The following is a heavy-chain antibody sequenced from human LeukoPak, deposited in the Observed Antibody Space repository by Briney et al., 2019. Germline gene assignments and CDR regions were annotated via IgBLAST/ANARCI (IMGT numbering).Heavy chain of an antibody. D-gene: IGHD3-10*01. CDR2: INPSDGTT. Sequence: GASVKVSCKASGYTFTTYYIHWVRQAPAQGLEWMGIINPSDGTTRDAEKFQGRVTMTRDTSTSTVYMELSSLRSEDTAVYYCARVGWEAGSPRVGAFDIWGQGTMVTVSS. CDR3: ARVGWEAGSPRVGAFDI. J-gene: IGHJ3*02. V-gene: IGHV1-46*01. CDR1: GYTFTTYY.